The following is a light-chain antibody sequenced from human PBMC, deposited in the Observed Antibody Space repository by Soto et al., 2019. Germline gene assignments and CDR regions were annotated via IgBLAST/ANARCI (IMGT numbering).Light chain of an antibody. J-gene: IGKJ2*02. V-gene: IGKV3-11*01. Sequence: EIVLTQSPATLSLSPGERATLSCRASQSVSSYLAWYQQKPGQAPRLLIYDASNRATGIPARFSGSGSGTDFTLNISSLEPEDFAVYDCQQRSNWPRGTFGQGTKLEIK. CDR3: QQRSNWPRGT. CDR1: QSVSSY. CDR2: DAS.